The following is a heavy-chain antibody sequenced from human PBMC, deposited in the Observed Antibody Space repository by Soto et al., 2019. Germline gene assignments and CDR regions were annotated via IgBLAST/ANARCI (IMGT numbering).Heavy chain of an antibody. CDR3: ARGITGTGWFDH. CDR2: VNPSSGGT. CDR1: GYTFTDYT. Sequence: XSVEHSCEASGYTFTDYTMPWLRQAPGQGLERMGWVNPSSGGTNYAQKFQGWVTMTRDTSISTAYMELSRLRSDDTAVYYCARGITGTGWFDHWGQGALVTVSS. V-gene: IGHV1-2*04. J-gene: IGHJ5*02. D-gene: IGHD1-20*01.